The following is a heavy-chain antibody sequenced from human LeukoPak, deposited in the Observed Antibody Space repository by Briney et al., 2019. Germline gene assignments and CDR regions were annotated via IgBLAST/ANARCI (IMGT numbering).Heavy chain of an antibody. D-gene: IGHD1-26*01. V-gene: IGHV4-61*02. CDR2: IYTSGST. J-gene: IGHJ4*02. CDR1: GGSISSGSYY. CDR3: ASSVGARYY. Sequence: SETLSLTCTVSGGSISSGSYYWSWIRQPAGKGLEWIGRIYTSGSTNYNPSLKSRVTISVDTSKNQFSLKLSSVTAADTAVYYCASSVGARYYWGQGTLVTVSS.